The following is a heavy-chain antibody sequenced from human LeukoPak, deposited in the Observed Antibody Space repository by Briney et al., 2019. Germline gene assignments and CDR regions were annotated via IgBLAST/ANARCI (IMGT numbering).Heavy chain of an antibody. V-gene: IGHV4-59*01. CDR2: IYYSGST. CDR3: AKNFRMVRGAFDAFDI. Sequence: SETLSLTCTVSGGSISSYCWSWIRQPPGKGLEWIGYIYYSGSTNYNPSLKSRVTISVDTSKNQFSLKLSSVTAADTAVYYCAKNFRMVRGAFDAFDIWGQGTMVTVSS. CDR1: GGSISSYC. D-gene: IGHD3-10*01. J-gene: IGHJ3*02.